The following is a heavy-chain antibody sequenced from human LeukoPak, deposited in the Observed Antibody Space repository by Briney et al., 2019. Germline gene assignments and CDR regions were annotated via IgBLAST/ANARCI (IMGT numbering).Heavy chain of an antibody. CDR3: ARKGDIVVVPAAN. V-gene: IGHV3-11*01. J-gene: IGHJ4*02. Sequence: GGSLRLSCAASGFTFSDYYMSWIRQAPGKGLEWVSYISSSGSTIYYADSVKGRFTISRDNAKNSLYLQMNSLRAEDTAVYYSARKGDIVVVPAANWGQGTLVTVSS. CDR1: GFTFSDYY. CDR2: ISSSGSTI. D-gene: IGHD2-2*01.